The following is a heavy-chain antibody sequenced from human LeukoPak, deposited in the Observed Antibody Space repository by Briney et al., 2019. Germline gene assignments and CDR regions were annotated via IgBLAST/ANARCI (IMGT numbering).Heavy chain of an antibody. V-gene: IGHV1-2*02. CDR1: RYTFTGYY. CDR2: INPNSGGT. Sequence: AAAKVSRKASRYTFTGYYMHWVRQAPGQGREWRGWINPNSGGTNYAQKFQGRVTMTRDTSISTAYMELSRLRSDDTAVYYCARARGITGTSATENAFDIWGQGTMVTVSS. D-gene: IGHD1-20*01. CDR3: ARARGITGTSATENAFDI. J-gene: IGHJ3*02.